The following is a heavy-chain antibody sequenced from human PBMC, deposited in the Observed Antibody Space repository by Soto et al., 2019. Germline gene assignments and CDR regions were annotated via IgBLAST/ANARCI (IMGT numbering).Heavy chain of an antibody. V-gene: IGHV3-53*01. CDR3: AREAYYDSSGYYRAYYYYGMDV. D-gene: IGHD3-22*01. CDR1: GFTVSSNY. Sequence: GGSLRLSCAASGFTVSSNYMSWVRQAPGKGLEWVSVIYSGGSTYYADSVKGRFTISRDNSKNTLYLQMNSLRAEDTAVYYCAREAYYDSSGYYRAYYYYGMDVWGQGTTVTVSS. CDR2: IYSGGST. J-gene: IGHJ6*02.